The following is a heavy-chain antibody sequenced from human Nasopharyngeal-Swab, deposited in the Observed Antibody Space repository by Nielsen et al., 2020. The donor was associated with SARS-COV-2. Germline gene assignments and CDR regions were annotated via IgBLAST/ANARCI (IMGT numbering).Heavy chain of an antibody. CDR1: GYSFTSYW. V-gene: IGHV5-51*01. D-gene: IGHD3-10*01. CDR3: ARHESYYYGSGSYGAFDI. CDR2: IDPGDSDP. J-gene: IGHJ3*02. Sequence: GESLKISCKGSGYSFTSYWIGWVRQMPGKGLEWMGIIDPGDSDPRYSPSVQGQVTISADKSISTAYLQWSSLKASDTAMYYCARHESYYYGSGSYGAFDIWGQGTMVTVSS.